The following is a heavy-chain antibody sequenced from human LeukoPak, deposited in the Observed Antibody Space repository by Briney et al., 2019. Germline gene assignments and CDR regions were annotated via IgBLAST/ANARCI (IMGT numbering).Heavy chain of an antibody. CDR1: GFTVSSNY. J-gene: IGHJ4*02. Sequence: GGSLRLSCAASGFTVSSNYMSWVRQAPGKGLEWVSVIYSGGSTYYADSVKGRFTISRDNSKNTLYLQMNSLRAEDTAVYYCARVLSLSMIVVEYYFDYWGQGTLVTVSS. V-gene: IGHV3-53*01. D-gene: IGHD3-22*01. CDR2: IYSGGST. CDR3: ARVLSLSMIVVEYYFDY.